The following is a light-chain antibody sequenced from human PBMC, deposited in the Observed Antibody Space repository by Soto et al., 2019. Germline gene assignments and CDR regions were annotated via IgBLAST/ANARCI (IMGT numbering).Light chain of an antibody. J-gene: IGKJ5*01. CDR1: QSVSSY. CDR2: GAS. V-gene: IGKV3-15*01. CDR3: QQYNNWPL. Sequence: EIVMTHSPATLSVSLGERATLSCRASQSVSSYLAWYQQKPGQAPRLLIYGASTRATGIPARFSGSGSGTEFTLTISSLQSEDFAVYYCQQYNNWPLFGQGTRLEI.